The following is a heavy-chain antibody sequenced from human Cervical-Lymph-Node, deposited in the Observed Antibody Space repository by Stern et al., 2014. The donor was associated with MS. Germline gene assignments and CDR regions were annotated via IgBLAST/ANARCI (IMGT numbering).Heavy chain of an antibody. J-gene: IGHJ4*02. Sequence: VQLVESGGAVVQPGRSLRLSCAASGFTFSSYGMHWVRQAPGKGLEWVTVISYDGNHNYYADYLKGRFTISRDNSKNTLHLQMNSVTPDDTAIYYCARDYEDTSMLFDHWGQGTLVTVSS. CDR1: GFTFSSYG. D-gene: IGHD2-8*01. V-gene: IGHV3-30*03. CDR3: ARDYEDTSMLFDH. CDR2: ISYDGNHN.